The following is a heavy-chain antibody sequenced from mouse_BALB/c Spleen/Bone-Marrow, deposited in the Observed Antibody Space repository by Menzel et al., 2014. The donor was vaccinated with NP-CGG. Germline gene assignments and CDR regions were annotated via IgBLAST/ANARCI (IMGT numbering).Heavy chain of an antibody. CDR3: ARYGGYFPWFAY. V-gene: IGHV1-69*02. CDR1: GFTFTSYW. J-gene: IGHJ3*01. CDR2: IDPSDSYT. D-gene: IGHD2-3*01. Sequence: VQLQQSGAELVKPGASVKLSCKASGFTFTSYWMHWVKQRPGQGLEWIGEIDPSDSYTNYNQKFKGKAILTVDKSSSTAYMQLSSLTSEDSAVYYCARYGGYFPWFAYWGQGTLVTVSA.